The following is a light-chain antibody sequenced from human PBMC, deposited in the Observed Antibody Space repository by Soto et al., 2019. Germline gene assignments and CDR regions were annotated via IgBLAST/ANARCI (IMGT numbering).Light chain of an antibody. CDR1: SGDVGAYNY. CDR3: CSYAGSYTYV. Sequence: QSALTQPRSVSGSPGQSVTISCTGTSGDVGAYNYVSWCQLHPGKAPKLIIYDVSKRPSGVPDRLSGSKSGNTASLTISGLQDEDEADYYCCSYAGSYTYVFGTGTKLTVL. J-gene: IGLJ1*01. V-gene: IGLV2-11*01. CDR2: DVS.